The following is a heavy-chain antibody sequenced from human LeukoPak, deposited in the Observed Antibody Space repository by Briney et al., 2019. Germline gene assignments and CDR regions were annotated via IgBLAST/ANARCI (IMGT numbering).Heavy chain of an antibody. CDR1: GGSFSGYY. V-gene: IGHV4-34*01. CDR3: ARGWGGYSGSTSSDY. Sequence: SETLSLTCAVYGGSFSGYYWSWIRKPPGKGLEWIGEINHSGSTNYNPSLKSRVTISVDTSKNQFSLKLSSVTAADTAVYYCARGWGGYSGSTSSDYWGQGTLVTVSS. D-gene: IGHD2-2*01. J-gene: IGHJ4*02. CDR2: INHSGST.